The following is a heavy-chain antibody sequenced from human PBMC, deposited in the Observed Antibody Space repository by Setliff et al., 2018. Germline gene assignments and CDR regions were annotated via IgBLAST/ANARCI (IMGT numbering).Heavy chain of an antibody. D-gene: IGHD6-13*01. CDR2: IYAGDSDT. J-gene: IGHJ3*01. Sequence: GESLKISCKGSGYTFTNYWIAWVRQMPGKGLEYMGIIYAGDSDTRYSPSFQGQVTFSADKSISTAYLQWSTLKASDTAMYYCARLGSSSWYNDVFDFWGPGTMVTVSS. V-gene: IGHV5-51*01. CDR3: ARLGSSSWYNDVFDF. CDR1: GYTFTNYW.